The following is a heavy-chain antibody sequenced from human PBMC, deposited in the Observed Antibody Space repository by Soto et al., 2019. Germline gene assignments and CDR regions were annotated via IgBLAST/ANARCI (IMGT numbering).Heavy chain of an antibody. Sequence: EVQLLESGGGLVQPGGSLRLSCAASGFTFSSYAMSWVRQAPGKGLEWVSGISSSVGDTYYADSVKGRFTISRDNSKNTLYLQMNSLRAEDTAIHYCAKDVRPQWLGPGYFDYWCQGTLVTVSS. CDR1: GFTFSSYA. V-gene: IGHV3-23*01. D-gene: IGHD6-19*01. CDR3: AKDVRPQWLGPGYFDY. J-gene: IGHJ4*02. CDR2: ISSSVGDT.